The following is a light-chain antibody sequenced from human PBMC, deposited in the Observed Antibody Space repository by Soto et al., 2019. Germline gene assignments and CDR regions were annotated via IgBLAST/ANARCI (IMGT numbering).Light chain of an antibody. V-gene: IGKV1-9*01. Sequence: DIQLTQSPSFLSASVGDRVTVTCRASQGISDSLAWYHHKPGEAPKLLIYAASTLQSGVPSRFSGSGSGTEFPLTISSLQPEDLAIYYCQQLKTFPITFGQGTRLEIK. CDR2: AAS. CDR3: QQLKTFPIT. J-gene: IGKJ5*01. CDR1: QGISDS.